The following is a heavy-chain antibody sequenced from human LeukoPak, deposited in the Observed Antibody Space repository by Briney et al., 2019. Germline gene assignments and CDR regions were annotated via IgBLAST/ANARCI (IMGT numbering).Heavy chain of an antibody. CDR3: ARQYGRPFDY. Sequence: GESLKISCKGSGYTFSSSWIGWVRQMPGKGLEWMGIIYPGDSDTRYSPSFQGQVTIPADKSINTAYLQWSSLKATETGIYYCARQYGRPFDYWGQGTLVTVSS. CDR1: GYTFSSSW. D-gene: IGHD4-17*01. V-gene: IGHV5-51*01. CDR2: IYPGDSDT. J-gene: IGHJ4*02.